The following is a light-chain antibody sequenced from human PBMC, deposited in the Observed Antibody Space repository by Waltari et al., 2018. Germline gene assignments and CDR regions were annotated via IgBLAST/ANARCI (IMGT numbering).Light chain of an antibody. J-gene: IGLJ2*01. CDR3: AAWDDSLSGPV. CDR2: RNN. V-gene: IGLV1-47*01. CDR1: RSNIGSNY. Sequence: QSVLTPPPSASGTPGQRVTISCSGSRSNIGSNYVYWYQHLPGTAPKVLIYRNNQRPSGVPDRFSGSKSGTSASLAISGLRSEDEADYYCAAWDDSLSGPVFGGGTKVTAL.